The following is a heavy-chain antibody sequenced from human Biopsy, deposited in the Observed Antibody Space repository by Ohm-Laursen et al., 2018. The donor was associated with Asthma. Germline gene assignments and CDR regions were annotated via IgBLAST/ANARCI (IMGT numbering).Heavy chain of an antibody. CDR3: ANYEVVTAILPMDV. CDR1: EFTFSGYA. CDR2: ISYDGGNK. D-gene: IGHD2-21*02. J-gene: IGHJ6*02. V-gene: IGHV3-30*18. Sequence: SLRLSCTAPEFTFSGYALHWVRQAPGRGLEWVAVISYDGGNKYYGDSVKGRFTISRDNSKNTLYLQMNSLRAEDTAVYYCANYEVVTAILPMDVWGQGTTVTVSS.